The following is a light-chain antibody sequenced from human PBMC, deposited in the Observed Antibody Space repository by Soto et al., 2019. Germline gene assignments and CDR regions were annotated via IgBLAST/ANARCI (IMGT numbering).Light chain of an antibody. CDR2: EVS. J-gene: IGLJ7*01. Sequence: QSALTQPASVSGSPGQSTTISCTGTSSDVGSYNLVSWYQQHPGRAPRLIIYEVSQRPSGVPDRFSGSKSGNTASLTVSGLQLEDEADYYCSSFTGSDNPFGGGTQLTVL. CDR3: SSFTGSDNP. CDR1: SSDVGSYNL. V-gene: IGLV2-8*01.